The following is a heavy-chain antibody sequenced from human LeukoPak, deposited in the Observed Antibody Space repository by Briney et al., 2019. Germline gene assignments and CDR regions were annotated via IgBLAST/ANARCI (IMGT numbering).Heavy chain of an antibody. CDR1: GGSISSSSYY. J-gene: IGHJ3*02. D-gene: IGHD1-26*01. CDR3: ARLRWELLLTGAFDI. V-gene: IGHV4-39*01. CDR2: IYYSGST. Sequence: SETLSLTCTVSGGSISSSSYYWGWIRQPPGKGLEWIGSIYYSGSTYYNPSLKSRVTISVDTSKNQFSLKLSSVTAADTAVYYCARLRWELLLTGAFDIWGQGTMVTVSS.